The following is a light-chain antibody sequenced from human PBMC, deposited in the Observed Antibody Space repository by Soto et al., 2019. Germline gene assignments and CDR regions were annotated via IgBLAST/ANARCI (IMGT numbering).Light chain of an antibody. Sequence: DIQMTQSPSSVSASVGDRVTITCRASQGISYWLAWYQQKPGKAPKLLIYAASNLQSGVPSRFSGSGFGTEFTLTISSLQPEDFATYYCQQAHSFPITFGQGTRLEIK. CDR2: AAS. CDR1: QGISYW. J-gene: IGKJ5*01. V-gene: IGKV1D-12*01. CDR3: QQAHSFPIT.